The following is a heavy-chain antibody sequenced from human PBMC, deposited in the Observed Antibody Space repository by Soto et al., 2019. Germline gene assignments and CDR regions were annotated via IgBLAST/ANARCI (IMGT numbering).Heavy chain of an antibody. Sequence: GGSLRLSCVASGFSFSNYAMHWVRQAPGKGLEYVSAISNNGVSTYYANSVKGRFIISRDNSKNTLYLQMNSLRAEDMAVYYCASGYCSGGSCYPYYFDYWGQGILVTVSS. CDR2: ISNNGVST. D-gene: IGHD2-15*01. CDR1: GFSFSNYA. CDR3: ASGYCSGGSCYPYYFDY. J-gene: IGHJ4*02. V-gene: IGHV3-64*01.